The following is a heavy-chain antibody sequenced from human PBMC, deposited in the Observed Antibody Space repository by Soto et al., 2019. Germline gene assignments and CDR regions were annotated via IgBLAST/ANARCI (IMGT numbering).Heavy chain of an antibody. D-gene: IGHD2-21*01. V-gene: IGHV4-59*08. J-gene: IGHJ4*02. CDR3: ARYCGSSRCLDS. CDR2: IYYNGNT. CDR1: GGSLSGYY. Sequence: ASETLSLTCAVSGGSLSGYYWTWIRQPPGKGLEWVGTIYYNGNTNYNPSLKSRITVSLDTSKNQFSLNLKSVTAADTAVYYCARYCGSSRCLDSWGQGTLVTVSS.